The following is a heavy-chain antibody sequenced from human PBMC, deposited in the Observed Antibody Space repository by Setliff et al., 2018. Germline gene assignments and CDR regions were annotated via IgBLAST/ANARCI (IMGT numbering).Heavy chain of an antibody. CDR2: IYYSGST. V-gene: IGHV4-39*07. CDR1: GGSISSSSYY. J-gene: IGHJ3*02. Sequence: SETLSLTCTVSGGSISSSSYYWGWIRQPPGKGLEWIGSIYYSGSTYYNPSLKSRVTISVGTSKNQFSLKLSSVTAADTAVYYCAREVTGSSSWFGGAFDIWGQGTMVTVSS. D-gene: IGHD6-13*01. CDR3: AREVTGSSSWFGGAFDI.